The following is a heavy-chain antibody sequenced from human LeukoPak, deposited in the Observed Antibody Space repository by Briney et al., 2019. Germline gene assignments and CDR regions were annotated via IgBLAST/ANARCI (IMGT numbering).Heavy chain of an antibody. V-gene: IGHV1-8*01. CDR1: GYTFTSYD. CDR2: MNPNSGNT. D-gene: IGHD2-15*01. Sequence: GASVKVSCKASGYTFTSYDINWVRQATGQGLEWMGWMNPNSGNTGYAQKFQGRVTMTRNTSISTAYMEPSSLRSEDTAVYYCARGLYSDDAFDIWGQGTMVTVSS. J-gene: IGHJ3*02. CDR3: ARGLYSDDAFDI.